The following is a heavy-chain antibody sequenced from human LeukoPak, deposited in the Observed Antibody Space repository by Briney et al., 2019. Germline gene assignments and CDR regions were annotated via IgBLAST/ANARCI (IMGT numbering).Heavy chain of an antibody. CDR1: GFTFSSYA. D-gene: IGHD2-2*01. Sequence: PGGSLRLSCAASGFTFSSYAMHWVRQAPGKGLEWVAVISYDGSNKYYADSVKGRFTISRDNSKNTLYLQMNSLRAEDTAVYYCARDSRPGVYQLPGWYWGQGTLVTVSS. J-gene: IGHJ4*02. V-gene: IGHV3-30*04. CDR3: ARDSRPGVYQLPGWY. CDR2: ISYDGSNK.